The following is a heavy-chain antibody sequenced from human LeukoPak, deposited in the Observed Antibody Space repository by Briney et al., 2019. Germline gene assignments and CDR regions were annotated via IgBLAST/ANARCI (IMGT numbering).Heavy chain of an antibody. CDR1: GFTFSSYA. CDR2: ISGSGSDT. V-gene: IGHV3-23*01. Sequence: GGSLRLSCAASGFTFSSYAMSWVRQAPGKGLEWVSAISGSGSDTEYADSVKGRFTISRDNSKNTLYLQMSSLRVEDTAVYYCSRENGAFSPFGYWGQGTLVTVLS. J-gene: IGHJ4*02. D-gene: IGHD2-8*01. CDR3: SRENGAFSPFGY.